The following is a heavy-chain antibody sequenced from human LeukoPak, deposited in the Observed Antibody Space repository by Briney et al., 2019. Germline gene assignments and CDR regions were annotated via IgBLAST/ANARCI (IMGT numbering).Heavy chain of an antibody. J-gene: IGHJ6*03. CDR3: ARNRRVVRGVIIVENYYYYMDV. V-gene: IGHV1-69*13. Sequence: ASVKVSCKASGGTFSSYAISWVRQAPGQGLEWMGGIIPIFGTANYAQKFQGRVTITADESTSTVYMELSRLRSEDTAVYYCARNRRVVRGVIIVENYYYYMDVWGKGTTVTISS. CDR1: GGTFSSYA. D-gene: IGHD3-10*01. CDR2: IIPIFGTA.